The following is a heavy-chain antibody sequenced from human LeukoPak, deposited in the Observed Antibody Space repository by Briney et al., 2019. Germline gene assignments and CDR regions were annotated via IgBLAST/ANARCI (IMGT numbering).Heavy chain of an antibody. D-gene: IGHD5-18*01. V-gene: IGHV3-30*18. CDR1: GFTFSSYA. CDR3: AKDRVDTAMVKYYYYYYGMDV. J-gene: IGHJ6*02. Sequence: GGSLRLSCAASGFTFSSYAMSWVRQAPGKGLEWVAVISYDGSNKYYADSVKGRFTISRDNSKNTLYLQMNSLRAEDTAVYYCAKDRVDTAMVKYYYYYYGMDVWGQGTTVTVSS. CDR2: ISYDGSNK.